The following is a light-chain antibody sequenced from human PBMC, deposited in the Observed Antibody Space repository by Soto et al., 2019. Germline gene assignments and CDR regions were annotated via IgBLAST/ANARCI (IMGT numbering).Light chain of an antibody. CDR1: QSVSNNY. CDR3: QHYGYSQWT. CDR2: GVY. Sequence: EIVFTQSPGTLSLSPFERPTLSCRASQSVSNNYLAWYQHKSGQAPRLLIYGVYTRASGIPDRFSGSGSGTEFTLTITRLEPEDSAVYFCQHYGYSQWTFGQGTKVDIK. V-gene: IGKV3-20*01. J-gene: IGKJ1*01.